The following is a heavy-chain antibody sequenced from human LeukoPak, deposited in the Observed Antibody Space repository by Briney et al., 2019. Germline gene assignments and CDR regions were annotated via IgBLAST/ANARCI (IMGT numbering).Heavy chain of an antibody. CDR2: ISSSSSTI. J-gene: IGHJ5*02. Sequence: PGGSLRLSCAASGFTFSSYSMNWVRQAPGKGLEWVSYISSSSSTIYYADSVKGRFTISRDNAKNSLYLQMNSLRAEDTAVYYCARGGGYSSSWYVAKNWFDPWGQGTLVTVSS. CDR3: ARGGGYSSSWYVAKNWFDP. CDR1: GFTFSSYS. D-gene: IGHD6-13*01. V-gene: IGHV3-48*01.